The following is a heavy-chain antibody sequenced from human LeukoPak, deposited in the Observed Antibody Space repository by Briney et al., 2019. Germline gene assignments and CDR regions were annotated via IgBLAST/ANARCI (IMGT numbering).Heavy chain of an antibody. Sequence: SETLSLTCTVSGGSMSSYYWSWIRQPAGKGLEWIGRMYLSGETNYNPSLKSRVTMSLDTSKNYFSLKLTSATAADTAVYYCASGIQWTGNNYWGQGTLVTVSS. CDR2: MYLSGET. J-gene: IGHJ4*02. V-gene: IGHV4-4*07. D-gene: IGHD3/OR15-3a*01. CDR3: ASGIQWTGNNY. CDR1: GGSMSSYY.